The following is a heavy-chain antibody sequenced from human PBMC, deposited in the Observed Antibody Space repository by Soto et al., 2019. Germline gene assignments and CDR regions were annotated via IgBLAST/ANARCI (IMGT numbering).Heavy chain of an antibody. CDR3: ARPLERIAARPSVLDPFDY. J-gene: IGHJ4*02. V-gene: IGHV3-33*01. CDR2: IWYDGSNK. Sequence: GGSLRLSCAASGFTFSSYGMHWVRQAPGKGLEWVAVIWYDGSNKYYADSVKGRFTISRDNSKNTLYLQMNSLRAEDTAVYYCARPLERIAARPSVLDPFDYWGQGTLVTVSS. D-gene: IGHD6-6*01. CDR1: GFTFSSYG.